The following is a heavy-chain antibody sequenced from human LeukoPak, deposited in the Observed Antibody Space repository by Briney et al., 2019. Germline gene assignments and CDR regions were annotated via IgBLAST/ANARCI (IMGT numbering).Heavy chain of an antibody. Sequence: QPGGSLRLSCAASGFTFRSCEMNWVRQAPGKGLEWLSYISGSGSSVYYADSVKGRFTVSRVNAKNSLYLEMNSLRAEDTAVYFCARDYYDSSGYYSLDYWGQGTLVTVSS. V-gene: IGHV3-48*03. D-gene: IGHD3-22*01. CDR1: GFTFRSCE. CDR2: ISGSGSSV. CDR3: ARDYYDSSGYYSLDY. J-gene: IGHJ4*02.